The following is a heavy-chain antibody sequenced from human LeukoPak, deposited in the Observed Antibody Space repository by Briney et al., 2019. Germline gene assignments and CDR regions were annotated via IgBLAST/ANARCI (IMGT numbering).Heavy chain of an antibody. CDR3: AKDYSGFGELSYYFDY. CDR1: GFTFSSYG. CDR2: ISYDGSNK. V-gene: IGHV3-30*18. D-gene: IGHD3-10*01. J-gene: IGHJ4*02. Sequence: GGSLRLSCAASGFTFSSYGMHWVRQAPGEGLEWGAVISYDGSNKYYADSVKGRVTISRDNSKNTLYLQMNSLRAEDTAVYYCAKDYSGFGELSYYFDYWGQGTLVTVSS.